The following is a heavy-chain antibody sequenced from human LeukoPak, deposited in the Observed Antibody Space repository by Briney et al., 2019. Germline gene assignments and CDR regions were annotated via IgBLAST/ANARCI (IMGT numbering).Heavy chain of an antibody. CDR1: GFTFSSYS. J-gene: IGHJ4*02. CDR2: ISSSSSYI. Sequence: GGSLRLSCAASGFTFSSYSMNWVRQAPGKGLEWVSSISSSSSYIYYADSVKGRFTISRDNAENSLYLQMNSLRAEDTAVYYCARIRAYDFWSGYSVIFDYWGQGTLVTVSS. V-gene: IGHV3-21*01. D-gene: IGHD3-3*01. CDR3: ARIRAYDFWSGYSVIFDY.